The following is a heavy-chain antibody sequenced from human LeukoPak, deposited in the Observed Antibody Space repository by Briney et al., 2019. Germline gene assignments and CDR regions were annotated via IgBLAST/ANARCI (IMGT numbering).Heavy chain of an antibody. CDR3: ASQQYYYDSSGYAFDY. J-gene: IGHJ4*02. CDR1: GGSFSGYY. Sequence: PSETLSLTCAVYGGSFSGYYWSWIRQPPGKGLEWIEEINHSGSTNYNPSLKSRVTISVDTSKNQFSLKLSSVTAADTAVYYCASQQYYYDSSGYAFDYWGQGTLVTVSS. V-gene: IGHV4-34*01. CDR2: INHSGST. D-gene: IGHD3-22*01.